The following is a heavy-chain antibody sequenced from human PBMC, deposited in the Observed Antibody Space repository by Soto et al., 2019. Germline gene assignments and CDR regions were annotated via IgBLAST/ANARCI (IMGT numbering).Heavy chain of an antibody. J-gene: IGHJ4*02. CDR3: ASGASRWYPYCFDS. CDR1: EGTFNSYA. CDR2: IIPYYNTL. V-gene: IGHV1-69*01. Sequence: QAQVVQSGAEVRKPGSSVKLSCKASEGTFNSYAIAWVRQAPGQGLEWMGGIIPYYNTLNYAQKFQDRVTITADDSTNTVYMELSSPRSDDTAVYFCASGASRWYPYCFDSWAQGTLFTVSS. D-gene: IGHD6-13*01.